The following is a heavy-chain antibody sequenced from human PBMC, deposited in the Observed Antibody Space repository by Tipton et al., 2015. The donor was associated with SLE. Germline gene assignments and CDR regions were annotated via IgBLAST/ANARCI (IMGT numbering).Heavy chain of an antibody. J-gene: IGHJ2*01. CDR3: VRDRGPEGSGWYVDL. V-gene: IGHV4-34*01. D-gene: IGHD3-10*01. Sequence: TLSLTCAVYGGSFSGYHWTWIRQPPGQGLEWIGEIADTGSPNYNPSLKSRVTISLDTSKSQFSLILNSLTAEDTAVYYCVRDRGPEGSGWYVDLWGRGTLVTVSS. CDR1: GGSFSGYH. CDR2: IADTGSP.